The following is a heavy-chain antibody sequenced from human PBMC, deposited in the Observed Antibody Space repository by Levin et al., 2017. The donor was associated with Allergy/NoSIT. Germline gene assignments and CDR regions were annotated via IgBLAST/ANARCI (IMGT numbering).Heavy chain of an antibody. CDR1: GFTFSTYG. Sequence: SCAASGFTFSTYGMHWVRQAPGKGLEWVAVISYDGSITYFADSVKGRFTISRDNSKNTLYLQMNSLRAEDTAVYYCAKDPRASASIAPGDSVGYYSDYWGQGTPVTVSS. CDR3: AKDPRASASIAPGDSVGYYSDY. V-gene: IGHV3-30*18. D-gene: IGHD6-13*01. J-gene: IGHJ4*02. CDR2: ISYDGSIT.